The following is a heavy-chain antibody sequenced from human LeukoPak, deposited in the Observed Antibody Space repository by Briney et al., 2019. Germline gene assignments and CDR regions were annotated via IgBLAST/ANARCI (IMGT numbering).Heavy chain of an antibody. D-gene: IGHD6-19*01. CDR1: GGSFSGYY. J-gene: IGHJ6*03. CDR3: SRDETYSSDWQSNHYYYYMDV. Sequence: SETLSLTCAVYGGSFSGYYWSWIRQPPGKGLEWIGEINHSGSTNYNPSLKSRVTISVDTSKNQFSLKLSSVTAADTAVYYCSRDETYSSDWQSNHYYYYMDVWGKGTTVTVSS. CDR2: INHSGST. V-gene: IGHV4-34*01.